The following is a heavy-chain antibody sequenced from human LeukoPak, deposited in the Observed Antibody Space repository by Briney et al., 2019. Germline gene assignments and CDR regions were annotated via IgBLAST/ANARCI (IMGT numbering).Heavy chain of an antibody. CDR2: IYYSGST. D-gene: IGHD6-19*01. CDR3: ARHRGVYSSGWYSDFDY. J-gene: IGHJ4*02. Sequence: PETLSLTCTVSGGSISSSSYYWGWIRQPPRKGLECIGSIYYSGSTYYNPSLKSRVTISVDTSKNQFSLKLSSVTAADTAVYYCARHRGVYSSGWYSDFDYWGQGTLVTVSS. V-gene: IGHV4-39*01. CDR1: GGSISSSSYY.